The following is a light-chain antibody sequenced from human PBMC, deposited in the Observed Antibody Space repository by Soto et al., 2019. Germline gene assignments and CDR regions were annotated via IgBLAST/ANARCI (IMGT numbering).Light chain of an antibody. Sequence: DIPMTQFPSTLSASVGDRVTITCRASQTTNTWLAWYQQKPGTAPKLLIYDASSLEGGVPSRFSASGSGTEFTLTISSLQPDDLATYYCQQYISHPYTFGQGTKVEIK. CDR3: QQYISHPYT. V-gene: IGKV1-5*01. J-gene: IGKJ2*01. CDR1: QTTNTW. CDR2: DAS.